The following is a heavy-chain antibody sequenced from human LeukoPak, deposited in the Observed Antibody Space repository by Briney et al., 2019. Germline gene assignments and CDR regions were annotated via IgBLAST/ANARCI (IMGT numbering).Heavy chain of an antibody. CDR3: ARAGSYGYDY. CDR2: INHSGST. Sequence: SETLSLTCAVYGGSFSGYYWSWIRQPPGKGLEWIGEINHSGSTNYNPSLKSRVTISVDTSQNQFSLKLSSVTAADTAVYYCARAGSYGYDYWGQGTLVTVSS. CDR1: GGSFSGYY. V-gene: IGHV4-34*01. D-gene: IGHD5-18*01. J-gene: IGHJ4*02.